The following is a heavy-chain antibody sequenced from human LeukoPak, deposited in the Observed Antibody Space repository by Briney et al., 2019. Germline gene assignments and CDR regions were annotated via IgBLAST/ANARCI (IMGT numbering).Heavy chain of an antibody. J-gene: IGHJ4*02. V-gene: IGHV3-20*04. Sequence: GGTLRLSCAASGFTFSSYGMNWVRQVPGKGLEWVSGINWNGDITSYADSVKGRFTISRDNAKNSLYLQVNSLRAEDTAFYYCTRVILVDDFWSGPSDYWGQGTLVTVSS. D-gene: IGHD3-3*01. CDR3: TRVILVDDFWSGPSDY. CDR1: GFTFSSYG. CDR2: INWNGDIT.